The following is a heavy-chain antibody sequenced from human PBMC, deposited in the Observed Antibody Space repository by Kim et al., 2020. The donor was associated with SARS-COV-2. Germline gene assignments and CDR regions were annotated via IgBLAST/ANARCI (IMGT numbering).Heavy chain of an antibody. CDR3: AKERVESGYDFWSGYYPRGMDV. J-gene: IGHJ6*02. D-gene: IGHD3-3*01. V-gene: IGHV3-23*01. CDR2: ISGSGGST. CDR1: GFTFSSYA. Sequence: GGSLRLSCAASGFTFSSYAMSWVRQAPGKGLEWVSAISGSGGSTYYADSVKGRFTISRDNSKNTLYLQMNSLRAEDTAVYYCAKERVESGYDFWSGYYPRGMDVWGQGTTVTVSS.